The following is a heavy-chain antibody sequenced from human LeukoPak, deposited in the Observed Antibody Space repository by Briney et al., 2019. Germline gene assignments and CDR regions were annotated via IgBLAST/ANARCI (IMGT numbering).Heavy chain of an antibody. D-gene: IGHD3-22*01. CDR3: AKRGVVIRVILVGFHKEAYYFDS. Sequence: GGSLRLSCAVSGITLSNYGMSSVRQAPGKGLEWVAGISDSGGRTNYADSVKGRFTISRDNPKNTLYLHMNSLRAEDTAVYFCAKRGVVIRVILVGFHKEAYYFDSWGRGALVTVSS. CDR2: ISDSGGRT. J-gene: IGHJ4*02. CDR1: GITLSNYG. V-gene: IGHV3-23*01.